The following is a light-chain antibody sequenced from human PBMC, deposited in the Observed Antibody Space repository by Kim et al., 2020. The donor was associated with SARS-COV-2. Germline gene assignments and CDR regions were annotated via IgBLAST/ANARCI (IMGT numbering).Light chain of an antibody. J-gene: IGLJ2*01. CDR3: NSRDSSGDRVV. CDR2: GKY. Sequence: ALGQTVRLTCQGDSLRNYYATWYQQRPGQAPTLVLYGKYDRPSGVPDRFSGSASGNTASLTITGAQAEDEGDYYCNSRDSSGDRVVFGGGTQLTVL. V-gene: IGLV3-19*01. CDR1: SLRNYY.